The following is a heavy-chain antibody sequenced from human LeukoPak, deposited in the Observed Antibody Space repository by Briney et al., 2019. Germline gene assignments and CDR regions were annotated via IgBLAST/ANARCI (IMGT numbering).Heavy chain of an antibody. CDR3: ARVFGDDFWSGLDY. D-gene: IGHD3-3*01. CDR2: TYYSGST. J-gene: IGHJ4*02. CDR1: GGSISSGDYY. Sequence: SETLSLTCTVSGGSISSGDYYWSWIRQPPGKGLEWIGYTYYSGSTYYNPSLKSRVTISVDTSKNQFSLKLSSVTAAATAVYYCARVFGDDFWSGLDYGGQGTLVTVSS. V-gene: IGHV4-30-4*08.